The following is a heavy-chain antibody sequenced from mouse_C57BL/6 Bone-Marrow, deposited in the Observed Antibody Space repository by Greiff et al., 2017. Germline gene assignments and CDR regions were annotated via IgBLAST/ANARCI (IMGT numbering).Heavy chain of an antibody. CDR2: ISGCGGYP. CDR3: ARPNCEKDAMDY. D-gene: IGHD4-1*01. J-gene: IGHJ4*01. V-gene: IGHV5-9*01. Sequence: EVKVVESGGGLVKPGGSLKLSCAASGFTFSSYTMSWVRQTPEKRLEWVATISGCGGYPYYPDSVKGRFTISRDNAKNTLYLQMSSLMSEDTALYYCARPNCEKDAMDYWGQGTTVTVSS. CDR1: GFTFSSYT.